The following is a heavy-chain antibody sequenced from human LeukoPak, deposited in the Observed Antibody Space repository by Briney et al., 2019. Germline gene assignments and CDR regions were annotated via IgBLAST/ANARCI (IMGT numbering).Heavy chain of an antibody. CDR3: ARSPESGGNVFDI. CDR2: SRNKANGYTT. D-gene: IGHD3-16*01. Sequence: GGSLRLSCAASGFTFSDHYIDWVRQAPGEGLEWVGRSRNKANGYTTEYAASVKGRFTISRDDSKNSVYLQMNSLKTEDTAVYYCARSPESGGNVFDIWGQGTMVTVCS. J-gene: IGHJ3*02. CDR1: GFTFSDHY. V-gene: IGHV3-72*01.